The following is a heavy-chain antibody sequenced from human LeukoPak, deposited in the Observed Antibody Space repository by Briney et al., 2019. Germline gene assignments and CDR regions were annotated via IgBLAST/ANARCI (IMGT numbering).Heavy chain of an antibody. CDR3: ARRGRGVQQLVRWFDP. Sequence: SETLSLTCTVPGGSISSGGYYWSWIRQHPGKGLEWIGYIYYSGSTYYNPSLKSRVTISVDTSKNQFSLKLSSVTAADTAVYYCARRGRGVQQLVRWFDPWGQGTLVTVSS. V-gene: IGHV4-31*03. CDR1: GGSISSGGYY. J-gene: IGHJ5*02. CDR2: IYYSGST. D-gene: IGHD6-13*01.